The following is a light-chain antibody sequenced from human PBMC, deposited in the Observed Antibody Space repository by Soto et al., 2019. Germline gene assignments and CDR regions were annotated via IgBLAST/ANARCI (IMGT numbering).Light chain of an antibody. CDR2: GAS. CDR3: QQSFGTPLT. V-gene: IGKV1-27*01. Sequence: EIQMTQSPSSLSASVGDRVTITCRASQGISHYLAWYQQKPGKPPTLLMHGASTLQSGVPTRFSGSGSGTDFTLTISSLQPEDCATYYCQQSFGTPLTFGGGTKV. J-gene: IGKJ4*01. CDR1: QGISHY.